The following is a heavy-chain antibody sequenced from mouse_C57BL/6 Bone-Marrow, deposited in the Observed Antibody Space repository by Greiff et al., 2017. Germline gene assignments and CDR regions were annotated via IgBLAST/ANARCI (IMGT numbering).Heavy chain of an antibody. CDR3: ARRNYGNFYFDY. J-gene: IGHJ2*01. V-gene: IGHV1-64*01. D-gene: IGHD2-1*01. Sequence: VQLQQPGAELVKPGASVKLSCKASGYTFTSYWMHWVKQRPGPGLEWIGMIHPNSGSTNSNEKFKSKATLTVDKSSSTAYMQLSSLTSEDSAVYYCARRNYGNFYFDYWGQGTTLTVSS. CDR2: IHPNSGST. CDR1: GYTFTSYW.